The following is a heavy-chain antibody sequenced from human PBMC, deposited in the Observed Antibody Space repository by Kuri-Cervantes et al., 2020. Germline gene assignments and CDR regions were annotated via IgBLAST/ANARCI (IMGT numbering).Heavy chain of an antibody. CDR2: IKSRTDAGAI. Sequence: GSLRLSCAASGITLSYAWISWVRQAPGKGLEWVARIKSRTDAGAIDYAAAVKGRFTISRDESKNTASLQMNSLRAEDTALYYCARGWSMEVWGKGTTVTVSS. J-gene: IGHJ6*03. CDR1: GITLSYAW. V-gene: IGHV3-15*01. CDR3: ARGWSMEV. D-gene: IGHD3-3*01.